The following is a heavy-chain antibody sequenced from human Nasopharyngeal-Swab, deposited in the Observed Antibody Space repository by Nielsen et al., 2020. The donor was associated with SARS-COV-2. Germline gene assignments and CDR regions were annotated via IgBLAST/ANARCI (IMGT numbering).Heavy chain of an antibody. Sequence: SLKISCAASGFTFDDYGMHWVRQAPGKGLEWVSGISWDGLTIGYADSVRGRFTISRDNAKNPLYLQMNSLRVEDMAFYYCAKATNARYDFWSGSFDYWGQGTLVTVSS. CDR3: AKATNARYDFWSGSFDY. D-gene: IGHD3-3*01. CDR1: GFTFDDYG. CDR2: ISWDGLTI. V-gene: IGHV3-9*03. J-gene: IGHJ4*02.